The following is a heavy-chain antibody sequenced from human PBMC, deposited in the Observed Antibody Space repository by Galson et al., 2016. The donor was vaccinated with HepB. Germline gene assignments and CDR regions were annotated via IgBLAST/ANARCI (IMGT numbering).Heavy chain of an antibody. J-gene: IGHJ6*02. D-gene: IGHD3-10*01. CDR2: INSDGSST. Sequence: PLRLSCAASGFSFTDFWMHWVRQAPGKGLEWLSRINSDGSSTVYGGSVKGRFTISRDNAKDMLYVQLNSLTVDDTAVYYCARDQGWGSGSPLDYYYYYYALDVWGQGTTVTVSS. CDR1: GFSFTDFW. CDR3: ARDQGWGSGSPLDYYYYYYALDV. V-gene: IGHV3-74*01.